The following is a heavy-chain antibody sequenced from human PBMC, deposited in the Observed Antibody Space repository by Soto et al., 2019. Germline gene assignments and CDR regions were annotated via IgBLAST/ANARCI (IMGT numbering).Heavy chain of an antibody. D-gene: IGHD6-6*01. J-gene: IGHJ4*02. V-gene: IGHV4-38-2*01. CDR2: IYHSGTT. CDR1: GYSLTSGYH. CDR3: VRVYGRSSCFFDS. Sequence: SETLSLTCGVSGYSLTSGYHWGWIRQPPGKGLEWIGTIYHSGTTYYNPSLMSRVTMSVDTSKNQFSLKVTSATAADMAVYFCVRVYGRSSCFFDSWGQGTLVTVSS.